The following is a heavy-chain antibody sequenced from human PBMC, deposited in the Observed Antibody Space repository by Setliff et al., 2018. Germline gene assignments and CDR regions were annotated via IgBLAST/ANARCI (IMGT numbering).Heavy chain of an antibody. CDR1: GGSISSYY. Sequence: PSETLSLTCTVSGGSISSYYWSWIRQPPGKGLEWIGYINYSGSTNYNPSLKSRVTISEDMSKNQFSLKVSSVTAADTAIYYCALSSSWFKDFQHWGQGTLVTV. V-gene: IGHV4-59*01. D-gene: IGHD6-13*01. CDR3: ALSSSWFKDFQH. J-gene: IGHJ1*01. CDR2: INYSGST.